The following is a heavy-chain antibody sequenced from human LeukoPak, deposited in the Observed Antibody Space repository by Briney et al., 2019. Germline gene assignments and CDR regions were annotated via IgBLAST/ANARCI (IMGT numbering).Heavy chain of an antibody. V-gene: IGHV3-49*04. CDR3: TSFPNFPGWGALPPLDY. D-gene: IGHD3-16*01. J-gene: IGHJ4*02. CDR2: IRSQAYGGTT. CDR1: GFTFDDYD. Sequence: PGGSLRLSCAASGFTFDDYDMSWVRQAPGKGLEWVGFIRSQAYGGTTEYAASVKGRFTISRDDSKGIAYLQMNSLKTEDTAVYYCTSFPNFPGWGALPPLDYWGQGTLVTVSS.